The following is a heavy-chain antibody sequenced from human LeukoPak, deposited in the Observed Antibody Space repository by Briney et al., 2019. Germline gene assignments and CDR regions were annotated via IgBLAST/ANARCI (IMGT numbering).Heavy chain of an antibody. V-gene: IGHV4-34*01. J-gene: IGHJ4*02. CDR3: AGRRGRYGEFDY. CDR1: GGSFSGYY. D-gene: IGHD4-17*01. Sequence: SETLSPTCAVYGGSFSGYYWSWIRQPPGKGLEWIGEINHSGSTNYNPSLKSRVTISVDTSKNQFSLKLSSVTAADTAVYYCAGRRGRYGEFDYWGQGTLVTVSS. CDR2: INHSGST.